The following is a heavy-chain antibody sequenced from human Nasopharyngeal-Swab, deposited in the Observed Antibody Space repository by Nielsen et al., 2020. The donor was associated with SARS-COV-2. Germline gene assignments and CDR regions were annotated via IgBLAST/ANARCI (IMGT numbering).Heavy chain of an antibody. Sequence: SLKISCAASGFTFDDYAMHWVRQAPGKGLEWVSGITWNSGSIGYADSVKGRFTISRDNAKNSLYLQMNSLRIEDTALYYCARGYGGNSRLDYWGQGTLGTVSS. D-gene: IGHD4-23*01. CDR3: ARGYGGNSRLDY. CDR2: ITWNSGSI. CDR1: GFTFDDYA. V-gene: IGHV3-9*01. J-gene: IGHJ4*02.